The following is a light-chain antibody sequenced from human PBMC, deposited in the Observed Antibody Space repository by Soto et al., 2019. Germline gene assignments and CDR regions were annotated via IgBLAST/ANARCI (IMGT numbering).Light chain of an antibody. CDR2: EVS. V-gene: IGLV2-8*01. Sequence: QSVLTQPPSASGSPGQSVAISCTGTSSDVGAYNYVSWYQQHPGKAPKLMIYEVSKRPSGVPDRFSGSKSGNTASLTVSGLQAEDEADYYCCSYAGSNNFRIFGGGTKLTVL. CDR1: SSDVGAYNY. CDR3: CSYAGSNNFRI. J-gene: IGLJ2*01.